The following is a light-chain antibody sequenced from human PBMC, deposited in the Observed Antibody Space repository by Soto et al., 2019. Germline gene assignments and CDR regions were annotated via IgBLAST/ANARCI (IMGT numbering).Light chain of an antibody. J-gene: IGKJ1*01. V-gene: IGKV3-20*01. CDR3: QQYGSSLWT. Sequence: EIVLTQSPGTLSLSPGERATLSCRASQSVSSSYLAWYQQKPGQAHRFLIYGSSSRATGIPDRFSGSGSGTDFTLTISRLEPEDFAVYYCQQYGSSLWTFGQGTKVEIK. CDR2: GSS. CDR1: QSVSSSY.